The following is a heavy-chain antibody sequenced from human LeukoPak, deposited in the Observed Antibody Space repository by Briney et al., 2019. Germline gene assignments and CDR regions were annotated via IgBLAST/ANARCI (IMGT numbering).Heavy chain of an antibody. D-gene: IGHD3-10*01. CDR3: AKGGYGSADNWFDP. J-gene: IGHJ5*02. V-gene: IGHV3-48*04. CDR2: ISSSSATI. Sequence: GGSLRLSCAASGFSFISYSMNWVRQSPGKGLEWVSYISSSSATIFYADSVKGRFNISRDNAKNSLYLQIDSLSAEDTAVYYCAKGGYGSADNWFDPWGQGILVTVSS. CDR1: GFSFISYS.